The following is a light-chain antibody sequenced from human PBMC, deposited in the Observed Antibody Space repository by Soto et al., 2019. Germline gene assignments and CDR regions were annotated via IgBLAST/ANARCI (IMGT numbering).Light chain of an antibody. CDR2: EVT. CDR3: GSYTGSITYV. Sequence: QRPLTQPASVSGSLGQSITISCTGTTSDVGGYNYVSWYQQHPGKAPILMIYEVTNRPSGVSNRFSGSKSGNTAPLTISGLQVEDEAEYYCGSYTGSITYVFGTGTKVTVL. J-gene: IGLJ1*01. CDR1: TSDVGGYNY. V-gene: IGLV2-14*01.